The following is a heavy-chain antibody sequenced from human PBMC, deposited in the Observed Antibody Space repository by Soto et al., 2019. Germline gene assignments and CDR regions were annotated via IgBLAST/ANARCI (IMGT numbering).Heavy chain of an antibody. CDR3: AGRDYYYYGKDV. Sequence: GGSLRLSCAASGFTFSSYTMDWVRQAPGKGLEWVSCISSSSNYIYYADSVKGRFTVSRDNAENSLYLQIDSLRADDTAVYYCAGRDYYYYGKDVWGQGTTVTVSS. CDR1: GFTFSSYT. CDR2: ISSSSNYI. J-gene: IGHJ6*02. V-gene: IGHV3-21*01.